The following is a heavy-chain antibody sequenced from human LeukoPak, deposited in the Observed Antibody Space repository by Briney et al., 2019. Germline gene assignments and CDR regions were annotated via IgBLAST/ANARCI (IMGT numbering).Heavy chain of an antibody. CDR3: ARTARLLDY. J-gene: IGHJ4*02. CDR2: IGPDGTDI. CDR1: GITFSDVY. V-gene: IGHV3-11*01. Sequence: GGSLRLSCVASGITFSDVYMKWIRQAPGRGPQWVSYIGPDGTDIVYADSVKGRFTISRDNAQKSLYLQMNNLRADDTAVYYCARTARLLDYWGQGTLVTVSS.